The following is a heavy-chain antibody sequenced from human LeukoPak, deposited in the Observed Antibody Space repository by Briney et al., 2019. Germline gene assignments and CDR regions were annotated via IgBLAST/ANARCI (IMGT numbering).Heavy chain of an antibody. CDR2: IYSSGGT. Sequence: SETLSLTCTVSGGSISDYSWSWIRQPPGKGLEWIGYIYSSGGTNYNPSLKSRVTISVDTSKNQFSLKLSSVTAADTAVYYCARAGEYYYGSGSYYSPIYYMDVWGKGTTVTVSS. D-gene: IGHD3-10*01. V-gene: IGHV4-59*01. J-gene: IGHJ6*03. CDR3: ARAGEYYYGSGSYYSPIYYMDV. CDR1: GGSISDYS.